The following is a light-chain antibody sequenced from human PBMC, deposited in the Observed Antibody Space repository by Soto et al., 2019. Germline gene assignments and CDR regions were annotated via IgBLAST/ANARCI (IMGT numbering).Light chain of an antibody. V-gene: IGKV2D-29*01. Sequence: VMTQTPLSLSVTPGQPASISCKSSQSLLHSDGKTYFYWYLQKPGQPPHLLIYEASNRFSGVPDRFSGSGSGTDFTLKISRVEPEDVGVYYCMQSLQVPLTFGGGTKVDI. CDR1: QSLLHSDGKTY. CDR3: MQSLQVPLT. J-gene: IGKJ4*01. CDR2: EAS.